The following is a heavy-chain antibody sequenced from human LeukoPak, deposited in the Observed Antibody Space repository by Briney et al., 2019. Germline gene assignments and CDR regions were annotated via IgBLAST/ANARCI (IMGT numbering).Heavy chain of an antibody. D-gene: IGHD6-19*01. CDR2: ISTRATTI. Sequence: GGSLRLSCAASGFTFSNYEMNWVRQAPGKGLEWVSYISTRATTIYYTDSVKGRFTISRDNANNSPYLQMNSLRAEDAAVYYCARGWYGSGWSLDYWGQGTLVTVSS. J-gene: IGHJ4*02. V-gene: IGHV3-48*03. CDR1: GFTFSNYE. CDR3: ARGWYGSGWSLDY.